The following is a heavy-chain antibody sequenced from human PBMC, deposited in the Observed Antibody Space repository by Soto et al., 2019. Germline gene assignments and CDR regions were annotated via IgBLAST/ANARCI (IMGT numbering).Heavy chain of an antibody. D-gene: IGHD2-15*01. CDR1: GGTFSSYA. J-gene: IGHJ6*02. CDR2: IIPILGTA. Sequence: QVQLVQSGAEVKKPGSSVKVSCKASGGTFSSYAISWVRQAPGQGLEWMGGIIPILGTANYAQKFQGRVTITADESTSTAYMELSSLRSEDTAVYYCASHRCSGGSCYSVYYYGMDVWGQGTTVTVSS. V-gene: IGHV1-69*01. CDR3: ASHRCSGGSCYSVYYYGMDV.